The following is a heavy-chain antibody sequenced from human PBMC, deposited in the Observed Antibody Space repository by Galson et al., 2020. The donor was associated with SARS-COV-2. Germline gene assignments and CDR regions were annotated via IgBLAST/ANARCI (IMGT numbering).Heavy chain of an antibody. CDR1: GGTFNSNT. CDR2: ILPLLGIV. CDR3: ATSTTVVTPLDF. Sequence: SVKVSCKASGGTFNSNTINWVRQAPGQGLEWMGRILPLLGIVHYAQSFQGTVTITADKSTSTVYMEMSSLRSEDTAVYFCATSTTVVTPLDFWGPGTLVTVSS. J-gene: IGHJ4*02. D-gene: IGHD2-21*02. V-gene: IGHV1-69*02.